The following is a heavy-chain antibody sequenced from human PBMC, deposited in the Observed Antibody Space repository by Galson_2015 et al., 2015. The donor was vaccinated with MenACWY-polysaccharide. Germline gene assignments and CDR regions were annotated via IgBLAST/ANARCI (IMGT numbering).Heavy chain of an antibody. CDR3: AREGSRIVFHAFDV. CDR1: GLKFRGSG. D-gene: IGHD3-10*02. V-gene: IGHV3-33*01. J-gene: IGHJ3*01. CDR2: IQYDGSQK. Sequence: LRLSCSASGLKFRGSGMHWVRQAPGKGLEWVAVIQYDGSQKQYIDSVKGRFTISRDNSKNTLYLEMNSLRAEDTALYYCAREGSRIVFHAFDVWGQGTMVIVSS.